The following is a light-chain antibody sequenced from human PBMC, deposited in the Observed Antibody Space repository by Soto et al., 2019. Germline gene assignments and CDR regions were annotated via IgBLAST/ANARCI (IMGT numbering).Light chain of an antibody. V-gene: IGLV2-14*01. CDR1: SSDVGGDNY. CDR3: SSSTSSSAV. J-gene: IGLJ3*02. Sequence: QSALTQPASVSGSPGQSITISCTGTSSDVGGDNYVSWYQQHPGKAPKLMIYEVITRPSGVSNRFSGSKSGTTASLTISGDEDEDEYDCHFSSSTSSSAVFGGGTKLTVL. CDR2: EVI.